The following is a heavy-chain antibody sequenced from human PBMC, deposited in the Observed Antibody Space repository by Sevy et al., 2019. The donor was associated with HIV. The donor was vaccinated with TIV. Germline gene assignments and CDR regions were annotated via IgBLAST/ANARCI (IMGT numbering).Heavy chain of an antibody. V-gene: IGHV3-49*03. CDR3: SGVPSQYSTRWFVPFDV. J-gene: IGHJ3*01. CDR2: IRSEAYGGTP. Sequence: GGSLRLSCTGSGFSFSNYALSWFRQAPGKGLEWVGFIRSEAYGGTPEYAASVKGRFTVSRDDSKGVAYLQMDSLKSGDKAVYYCSGVPSQYSTRWFVPFDVWGQGTMVTVSS. CDR1: GFSFSNYA. D-gene: IGHD6-13*01.